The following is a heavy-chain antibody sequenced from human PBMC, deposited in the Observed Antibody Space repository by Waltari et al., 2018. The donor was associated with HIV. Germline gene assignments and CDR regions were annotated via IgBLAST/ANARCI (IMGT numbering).Heavy chain of an antibody. J-gene: IGHJ4*02. CDR3: VKDMFGEYDY. Sequence: EVQLVQSGGGLVQPGGSRRLSCAASGFSVSRYWMQWVRQIPGRGLVWFSRINPDGKTINYADSVGGRCTISRDYAKNTLYLQMNSLRDEDTAMYYCVKDMFGEYDYWGQGTLVTVSS. CDR2: INPDGKTI. D-gene: IGHD3-10*02. CDR1: GFSVSRYW. V-gene: IGHV3-74*01.